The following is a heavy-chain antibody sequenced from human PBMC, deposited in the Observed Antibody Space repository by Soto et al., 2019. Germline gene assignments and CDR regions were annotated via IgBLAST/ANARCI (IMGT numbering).Heavy chain of an antibody. Sequence: EVQLVESGGGLVQPGRSLRLSCAASGFTFDDYAMHWVRQAPGKGLEWVSDLSWNSATIGYADSVKGRFTISRDNAKNSLYLQMTSLRAEDTALYYCVKSKSVVVVTTTGYYFDFWGQGTLVTVSS. V-gene: IGHV3-9*01. CDR3: VKSKSVVVVTTTGYYFDF. D-gene: IGHD2-15*01. CDR2: LSWNSATI. J-gene: IGHJ4*02. CDR1: GFTFDDYA.